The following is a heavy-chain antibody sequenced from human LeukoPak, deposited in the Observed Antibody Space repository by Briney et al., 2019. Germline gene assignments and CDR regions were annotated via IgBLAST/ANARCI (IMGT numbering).Heavy chain of an antibody. V-gene: IGHV3-23*01. J-gene: IGHJ4*02. CDR1: GFTFSSYA. D-gene: IGHD6-13*01. Sequence: GSLRLSCAASGFTFSSYAMSWVRQAPGKGLEWVSAISGSGGSTYYADSVKGRFTISRDNSKNTLYLQMNSLRAEDTAVYYCASAARIAAAGTKVAVGAMAYWGQGTLVTVSS. CDR3: ASAARIAAAGTKVAVGAMAY. CDR2: ISGSGGST.